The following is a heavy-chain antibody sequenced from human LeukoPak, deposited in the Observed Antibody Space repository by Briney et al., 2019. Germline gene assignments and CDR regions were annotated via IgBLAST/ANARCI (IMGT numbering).Heavy chain of an antibody. CDR2: INHSGST. D-gene: IGHD6-19*01. CDR3: ARAISVAASFDY. J-gene: IGHJ4*02. CDR1: GGSISSYY. V-gene: IGHV4-34*01. Sequence: SETLSLTCTVSGGSISSYYWSWIRQPPGKGLEWIGEINHSGSTNYNPSLKSRVTISVDTSKNQFSLKLGSVTAADTAVYYCARAISVAASFDYWGQGTLVTVSS.